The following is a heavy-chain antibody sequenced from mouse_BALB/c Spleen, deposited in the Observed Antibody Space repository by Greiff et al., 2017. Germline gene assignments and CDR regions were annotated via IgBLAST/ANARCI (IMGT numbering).Heavy chain of an antibody. D-gene: IGHD2-12*01. V-gene: IGHV5-4*02. J-gene: IGHJ3*01. CDR1: GFTFSDYY. Sequence: EVQLQESGGGLVKPGGSLKLSCAASGFTFSDYYMYWVRQTPEKRLEWVATISDGGSYTYYPDSVKGRFTISRDNAKNNLYLQMSSLKSEDTAMYYCARDYDGFAYWGQGTLVTVSA. CDR3: ARDYDGFAY. CDR2: ISDGGSYT.